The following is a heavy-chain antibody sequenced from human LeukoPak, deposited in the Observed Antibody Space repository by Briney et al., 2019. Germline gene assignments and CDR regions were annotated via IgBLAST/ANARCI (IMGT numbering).Heavy chain of an antibody. CDR3: AKDRTGYSYGYFLSP. V-gene: IGHV3-23*01. CDR1: GFTFNTYA. CDR2: ISDSISGGST. Sequence: GGSLRLSCAASGFTFNTYAMTWVRQAPGKGLEWVSTISDSISGGSTYYADSVKGRFTISRDNSKNTLYLQMNILRAEDTAVYYCAKDRTGYSYGYFLSPWGQGTLVTVSS. J-gene: IGHJ5*02. D-gene: IGHD5-18*01.